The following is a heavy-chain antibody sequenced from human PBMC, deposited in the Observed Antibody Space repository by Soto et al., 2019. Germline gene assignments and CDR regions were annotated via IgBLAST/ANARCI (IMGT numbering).Heavy chain of an antibody. J-gene: IGHJ6*02. CDR2: IYPGDSDT. CDR1: GYSFTSYW. D-gene: IGHD6-13*01. Sequence: GESLKISCKGSGYSFTSYWIGWVRQMPGKGLELMGIIYPGDSDTRYSPSFQGQVTISADKSISTAYLQWSSLKALDTAMYYCARTAAAGKYYYGMDVWGQGTTVTVSS. CDR3: ARTAAAGKYYYGMDV. V-gene: IGHV5-51*01.